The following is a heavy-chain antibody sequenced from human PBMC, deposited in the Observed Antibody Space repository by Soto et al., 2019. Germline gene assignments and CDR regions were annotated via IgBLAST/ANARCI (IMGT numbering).Heavy chain of an antibody. CDR2: ISGSGGST. Sequence: GGSLRLSCAASGFTFSSYALSWVRQAPGKGLEWVSAISGSGGSTYYADSVKGRFTISRDNSKNTLYLQMNSLRAEDTAVYYCAKSVGGSSWYYFDYWGQGTLVTVSS. CDR1: GFTFSSYA. CDR3: AKSVGGSSWYYFDY. D-gene: IGHD6-13*01. V-gene: IGHV3-23*01. J-gene: IGHJ4*02.